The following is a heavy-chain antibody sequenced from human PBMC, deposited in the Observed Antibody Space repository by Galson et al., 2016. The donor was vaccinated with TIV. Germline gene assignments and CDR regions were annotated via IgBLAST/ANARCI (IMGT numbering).Heavy chain of an antibody. D-gene: IGHD3-22*01. V-gene: IGHV1-69*13. Sequence: SVKVSCKASGGTFSSYAFSWVRQAPGQGLEWMGRIIGMFGTTNYAQKFQGRVTITADESTSTVYMELSGLTSEDTAVYYCARAPGYHDSSAYYPAWGQGTLVTVSS. CDR3: ARAPGYHDSSAYYPA. J-gene: IGHJ5*02. CDR2: IIGMFGTT. CDR1: GGTFSSYA.